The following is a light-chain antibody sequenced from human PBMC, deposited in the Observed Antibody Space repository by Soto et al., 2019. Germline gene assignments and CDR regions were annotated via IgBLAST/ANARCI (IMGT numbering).Light chain of an antibody. J-gene: IGKJ1*01. CDR2: KAS. CDR3: QQYNSYST. CDR1: QSISSW. Sequence: DIQMTQSPSTLSASVGDRVTITCRASQSISSWLAWYQHKPGKAPKLLIYKASSLESGVPSRFSGSGSRTEFTRTITSLQPYDFPPEYCQQYNSYSTFGQGTKVEIK. V-gene: IGKV1-5*03.